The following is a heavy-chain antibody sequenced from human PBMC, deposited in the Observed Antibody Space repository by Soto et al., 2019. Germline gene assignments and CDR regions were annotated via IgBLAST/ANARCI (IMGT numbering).Heavy chain of an antibody. D-gene: IGHD2-15*01. CDR2: INHSGST. CDR3: ARGGGYCSGGSCYGPRGWFDP. Sequence: SETLSLTCAVYGGSFIGYYCSFIRHPPLKWLEWIGEINHSGSTNYNPSLKSRVTISVDTSKNQFSLKLSSVTAADTAVYYCARGGGYCSGGSCYGPRGWFDPWGQGTLVTVSS. CDR1: GGSFIGYY. J-gene: IGHJ5*02. V-gene: IGHV4-34*01.